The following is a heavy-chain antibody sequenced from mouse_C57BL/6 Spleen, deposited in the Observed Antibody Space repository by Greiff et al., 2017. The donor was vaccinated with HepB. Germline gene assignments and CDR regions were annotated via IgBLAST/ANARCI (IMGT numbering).Heavy chain of an antibody. CDR3: STPYDYGSSDVGWYFDV. CDR2: IDPETGGT. J-gene: IGHJ1*03. Sequence: QVQLQQSGAELVRPGASVTLSCKASGYTFTDYEMHWVKQTPVHGLEWIGAIDPETGGTAYNQKFKGKAILTADKSSSTAYMELRSLTSEDSAVYYCSTPYDYGSSDVGWYFDVWGTGTTVTVSS. D-gene: IGHD1-1*01. V-gene: IGHV1-15*01. CDR1: GYTFTDYE.